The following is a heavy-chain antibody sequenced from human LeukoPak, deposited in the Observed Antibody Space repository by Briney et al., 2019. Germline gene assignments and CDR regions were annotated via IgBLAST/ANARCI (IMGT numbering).Heavy chain of an antibody. CDR2: IHYSGST. CDR3: ARQVYSRSWSYYFDY. Sequence: PSETLSLTCAVSSGSISSYYWSWIRQPPGRGLEWIGSIHYSGSTSYNSSLKSRVTISVDTSKNQFSLKLSSVTPADTAVYYCARQVYSRSWSYYFDYWGQGILVTVSS. J-gene: IGHJ4*02. D-gene: IGHD6-13*01. CDR1: SGSISSYY. V-gene: IGHV4-59*01.